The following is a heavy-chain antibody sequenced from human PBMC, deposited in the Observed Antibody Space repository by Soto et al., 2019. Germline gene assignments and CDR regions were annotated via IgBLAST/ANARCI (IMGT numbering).Heavy chain of an antibody. Sequence: QVQLQESGPGLVKPSETLSLTCTVSGDSISNYYWNWIRQSPGKGLEWIGYIYYSGTTKYNPSFESRVTISVDTSKNQFALQLRSVTAADTAVYYCARDRSGVYNWFDPWGQGTLVTVSS. D-gene: IGHD3-3*01. CDR3: ARDRSGVYNWFDP. CDR2: IYYSGTT. CDR1: GDSISNYY. J-gene: IGHJ5*02. V-gene: IGHV4-59*01.